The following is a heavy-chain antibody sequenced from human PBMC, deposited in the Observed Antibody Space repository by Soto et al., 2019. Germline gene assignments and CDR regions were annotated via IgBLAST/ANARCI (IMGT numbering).Heavy chain of an antibody. CDR1: GFTFSSYG. V-gene: IGHV3-30*18. CDR3: AKALGYFQH. CDR2: ISYDGSNK. Sequence: GGSLRLSCAASGFTFSSYGMHWVRQAPGKGLEWVAVISYDGSNKYYADSVKGRFTISRDNSKNTLYLQMNSLRAEDTAVYYWAKALGYFQHWGQGTLVIVSS. J-gene: IGHJ1*01.